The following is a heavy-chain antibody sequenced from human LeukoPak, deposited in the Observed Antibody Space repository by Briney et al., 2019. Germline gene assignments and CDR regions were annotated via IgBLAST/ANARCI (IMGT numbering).Heavy chain of an antibody. CDR3: AREVIGDGYNSRYYYYYRMDV. CDR1: GYTFTGYY. J-gene: IGHJ6*02. V-gene: IGHV1-2*02. D-gene: IGHD5-24*01. CDR2: INPNSGGT. Sequence: GASVKVSCKASGYTFTGYYMHWVRQAPGQGLEWMGWINPNSGGTNYAQKLQGRVTMTRDTSISTAYMELSRLRSDDTAVYYCAREVIGDGYNSRYYYYYRMDVWGQGTTVTVSS.